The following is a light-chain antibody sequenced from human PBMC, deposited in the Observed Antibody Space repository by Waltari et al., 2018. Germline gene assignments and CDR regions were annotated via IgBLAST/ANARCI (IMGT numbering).Light chain of an antibody. CDR2: GAF. CDR1: QSVSSS. Sequence: EMVMTQSPATLSVPPGERATLSCRASQSVSSSLAWYQQKPGQAPRLLLYGAFTRATGIPDRFSGSGSGTDFTLTISSLQSEDFAVYYCQQYNDWPYTFGQGTKLEIK. J-gene: IGKJ2*01. CDR3: QQYNDWPYT. V-gene: IGKV3-15*01.